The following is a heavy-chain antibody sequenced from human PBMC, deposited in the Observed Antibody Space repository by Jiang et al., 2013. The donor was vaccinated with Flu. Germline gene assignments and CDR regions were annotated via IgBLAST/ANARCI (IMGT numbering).Heavy chain of an antibody. D-gene: IGHD2-21*02. Sequence: GAEVKKPGASVKVSCRASGYTFTSYAMHWVRQAPGQGPEWMGWINAGNGITKYSQEFQDRVTITIDASASTAHMELSSLRSEDTAVYYCARARIVYRPTAIAAHSMDVWGQGTTVTVSS. J-gene: IGHJ6*02. CDR2: INAGNGIT. CDR3: ARARIVYRPTAIAAHSMDV. V-gene: IGHV1-3*01. CDR1: GYTFTSYA.